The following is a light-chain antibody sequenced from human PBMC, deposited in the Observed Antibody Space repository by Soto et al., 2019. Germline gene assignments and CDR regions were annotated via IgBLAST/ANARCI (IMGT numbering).Light chain of an antibody. CDR3: QQYNSYSPRT. V-gene: IGKV1-5*01. Sequence: DIQMTQSPSTLSASVGDRVTITCRASQSISSWLAWYQQKPGKAPKLLIYDASSLESGVPSRFSGSGSGPEFTLTISSLQPDDFATYYCQQYNSYSPRTFGQGTKVEIK. CDR2: DAS. CDR1: QSISSW. J-gene: IGKJ1*01.